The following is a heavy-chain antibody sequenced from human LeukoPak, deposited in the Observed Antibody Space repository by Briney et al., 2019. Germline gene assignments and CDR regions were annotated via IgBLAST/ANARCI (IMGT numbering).Heavy chain of an antibody. J-gene: IGHJ4*02. CDR1: GFTFSGYW. V-gene: IGHV3-74*01. CDR3: ATDGAYGLTH. Sequence: GGSLRLSCAASGFTFSGYWMHWVRQAPGKGLVWVSRIKSDGSSTTYADSVKGRFTVSRDNNKDMVYLQMSSLRAEDTAVYYCATDGAYGLTHWGQGTLVTVSS. D-gene: IGHD3-16*01. CDR2: IKSDGSST.